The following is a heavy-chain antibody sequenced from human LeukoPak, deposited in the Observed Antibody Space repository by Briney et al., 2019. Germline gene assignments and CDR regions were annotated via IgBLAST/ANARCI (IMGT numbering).Heavy chain of an antibody. Sequence: GASVKVSCKASGYTFTSYAMHWVRQAPGQRLEWMGWINAGNGNTKYSQEFQGGVTITRDTSASTAYMELSSLRSEDMAVYYCARAAGGSSYSYGSFDYWGQGTLVTVSS. CDR2: INAGNGNT. CDR1: GYTFTSYA. D-gene: IGHD5-18*01. J-gene: IGHJ4*02. V-gene: IGHV1-3*03. CDR3: ARAAGGSSYSYGSFDY.